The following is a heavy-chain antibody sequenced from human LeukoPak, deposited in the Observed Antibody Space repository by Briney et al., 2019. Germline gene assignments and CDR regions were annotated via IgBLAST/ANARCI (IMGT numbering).Heavy chain of an antibody. CDR2: NILGDSDT. J-gene: IGHJ5*02. CDR1: GYHFTKFW. Sequence: GDALQISLHGPGYHFTKFWIGWVRPGPRKGAGWIGINILGDSDTRYSPSFQGQVPISADKSIRTHYLQWSSLKASDTAMYYCARLVPPVLTTSFGVGWFDLWGQGTLVPVSS. CDR3: ARLVPPVLTTSFGVGWFDL. V-gene: IGHV5-51*01. D-gene: IGHD3-3*01.